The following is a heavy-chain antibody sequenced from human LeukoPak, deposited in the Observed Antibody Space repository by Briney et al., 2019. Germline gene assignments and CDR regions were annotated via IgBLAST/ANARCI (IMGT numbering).Heavy chain of an antibody. V-gene: IGHV3-7*04. CDR2: IKEDGSDK. CDR3: ARDRGGSYYFDF. CDR1: DIRFNHYW. D-gene: IGHD1-26*01. Sequence: GGSLRLSCEGSDIRFNHYWMSWVRQAPGKGLEWVANIKEDGSDKYYVDSVKGRFTISRDNAKNSLYLQMNSLRAEDTAVYYCARDRGGSYYFDFWGQGTLVTVSS. J-gene: IGHJ4*02.